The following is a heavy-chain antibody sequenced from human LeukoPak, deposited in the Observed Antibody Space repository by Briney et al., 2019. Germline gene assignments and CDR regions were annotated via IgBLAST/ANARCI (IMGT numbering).Heavy chain of an antibody. V-gene: IGHV3-30*03. CDR3: ASYCSSTSCYSPIDY. CDR2: ISYDGSNK. Sequence: GGSLRLSCAASGFTFSSYGMHWVRQAPGKGLEWVAVISYDGSNKYYADSVKGRFTISRDNSKNTLYPQMNSLRAEDTAVYYCASYCSSTSCYSPIDYWGQGTLVTVSS. J-gene: IGHJ4*02. D-gene: IGHD2-2*01. CDR1: GFTFSSYG.